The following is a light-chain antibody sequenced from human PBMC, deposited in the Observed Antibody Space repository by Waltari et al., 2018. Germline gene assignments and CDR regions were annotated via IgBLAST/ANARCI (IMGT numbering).Light chain of an antibody. V-gene: IGKV1-39*01. CDR1: QGISSY. Sequence: IRMTQSPPSLPASVGESVTITCRASQGISSYLNWYQQKPGQAPKLLIYAASSLQSGVPSRFSGSGFGTDFTLTINSLQPEDFAVYFCQQTYSHFRTFGQGTKVDVK. CDR3: QQTYSHFRT. J-gene: IGKJ1*01. CDR2: AAS.